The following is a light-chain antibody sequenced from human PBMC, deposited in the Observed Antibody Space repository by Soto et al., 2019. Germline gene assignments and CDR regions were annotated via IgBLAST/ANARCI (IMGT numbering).Light chain of an antibody. V-gene: IGKV1-33*01. Sequence: DIQMSQSPPFLSASVGDRVTITCQASRDISVYLNWYQQKPGKPPKLLVFDASNLQTGVPSRFSGSGSGTHFTFTISSLHPEDIATYYCQQYDNLPPYTFGQGTKVEI. CDR2: DAS. CDR3: QQYDNLPPYT. J-gene: IGKJ2*01. CDR1: RDISVY.